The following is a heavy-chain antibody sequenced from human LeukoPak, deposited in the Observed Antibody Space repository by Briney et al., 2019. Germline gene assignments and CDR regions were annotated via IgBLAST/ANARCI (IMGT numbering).Heavy chain of an antibody. J-gene: IGHJ4*02. D-gene: IGHD6-19*01. CDR2: ISTTSSTI. V-gene: IGHV3-48*02. CDR1: GFTFSGYG. Sequence: GGSLRLSCAASGFTFSGYGMNLVRQAPGKGLEWVSYISTTSSTIYYADSVKGRFTMSRDNAKNSLYLQMDSLRDEDTAVYYCARGKEKWLDHFDYWGQGSLVTVSS. CDR3: ARGKEKWLDHFDY.